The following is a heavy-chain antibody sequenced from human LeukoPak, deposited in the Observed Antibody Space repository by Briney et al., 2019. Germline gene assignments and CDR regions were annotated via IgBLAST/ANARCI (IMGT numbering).Heavy chain of an antibody. CDR1: GGSFSGYY. CDR3: ASSIKAAVLDY. J-gene: IGHJ4*02. D-gene: IGHD6-13*01. CDR2: INHSGST. V-gene: IGHV4-34*01. Sequence: PSETLSLTCAGDGGSFSGYYWSSIRQPPGKGLEWIGEINHSGSTNYNPSLRSRVTISVDTSKNQFSLKLSSVTAADTAVYYCASSIKAAVLDYWGQGTLVTVSS.